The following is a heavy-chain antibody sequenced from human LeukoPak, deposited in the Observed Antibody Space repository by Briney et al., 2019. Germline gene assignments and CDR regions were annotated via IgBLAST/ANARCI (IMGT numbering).Heavy chain of an antibody. J-gene: IGHJ4*02. CDR3: ARRLGGSGSYYY. D-gene: IGHD3-10*01. CDR1: GGSININTFY. Sequence: SETLSLTCTVSGGSININTFYWGWIRQPSGKGLEWIGSIYYSGSTYYNPSLKSRVTISVDTSKNQFSLKLRSVTAADTAVYYCARRLGGSGSYYYWGQGTLGTVSS. V-gene: IGHV4-39*01. CDR2: IYYSGST.